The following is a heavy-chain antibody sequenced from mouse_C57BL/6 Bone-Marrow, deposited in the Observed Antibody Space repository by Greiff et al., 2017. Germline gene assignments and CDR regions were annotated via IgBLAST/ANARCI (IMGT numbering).Heavy chain of an antibody. V-gene: IGHV5-4*03. CDR1: GFTFSSFA. CDR2: ISDGGSYT. Sequence: EVTLVASGGGLVKPGGSLQLSCAASGFTFSSFAMSWVRQTPEKRLEWVATISDGGSYTYYPDNVKGRFTISRDNAKNNLYLQMSHLKSEDTAMYYCARICYWYLDVWGTGTTGTVST. CDR3: ARICYWYLDV. J-gene: IGHJ1*03.